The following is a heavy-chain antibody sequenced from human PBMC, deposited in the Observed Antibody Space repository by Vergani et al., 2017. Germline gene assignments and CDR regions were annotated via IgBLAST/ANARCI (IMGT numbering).Heavy chain of an antibody. D-gene: IGHD3-22*01. V-gene: IGHV1-24*01. CDR1: GYSLPELT. CDR2: FDPEHGEV. Sequence: QVQLVQSGSEVRKPGASVKVSCQVSGYSLPELTIHWVRQAPGKGLEWRGGFDPEHGEVTFAHHIQGRVTMTEDRSTDTAYMELSSLRPEETALYYCSIVTDYDDSSGYYVDYWGQGTLVTVSS. CDR3: SIVTDYDDSSGYYVDY. J-gene: IGHJ4*02.